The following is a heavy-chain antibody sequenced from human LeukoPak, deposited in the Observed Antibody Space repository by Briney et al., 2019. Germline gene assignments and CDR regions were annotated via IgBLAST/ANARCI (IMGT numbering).Heavy chain of an antibody. V-gene: IGHV3-21*01. CDR3: TRGLSTGAFDI. D-gene: IGHD2-8*02. J-gene: IGHJ3*02. CDR1: GFIFSGYS. Sequence: GGSLRLSCAASGFIFSGYSMNWVRQAPGKGLQWVSAISDDGSYIYHADSVKGRFTVFRDNAKNSLYLQMNSLRAEDTAVYHCTRGLSTGAFDIWGQGTVVTVSS. CDR2: ISDDGSYI.